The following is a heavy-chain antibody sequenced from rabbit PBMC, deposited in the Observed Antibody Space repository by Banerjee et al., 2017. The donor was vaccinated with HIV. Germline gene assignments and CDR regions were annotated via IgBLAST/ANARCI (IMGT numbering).Heavy chain of an antibody. CDR3: ARANVASSSGFGFSL. Sequence: QEQLEESGGGLVKPEGSLTLTCKASGFSFSDRDVMCWVRQAPGKGLEWIACIDIGSSGSTYYASWAKGRFTISKTSSTTVTLQMTSLTAADTATYFCARANVASSSGFGFSLWGPGTLVTVS. CDR1: GFSFSDRDV. CDR2: IDIGSSGST. D-gene: IGHD1-1*01. J-gene: IGHJ4*01. V-gene: IGHV1S45*01.